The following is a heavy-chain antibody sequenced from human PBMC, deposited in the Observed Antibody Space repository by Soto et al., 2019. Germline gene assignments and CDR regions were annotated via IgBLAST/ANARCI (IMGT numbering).Heavy chain of an antibody. CDR2: INPNSGGT. Sequence: ASVKVSCKASGYTFTGYYMHWVRQAPGQGLEWMGWINPNSGGTNYAQKFQGRVTMTRDTSISTAYMELSRLRSDDPAVYYCASTPREAAHGYYYYGMDVGGQGTTVTVSS. D-gene: IGHD6-6*01. CDR1: GYTFTGYY. J-gene: IGHJ6*02. V-gene: IGHV1-2*02. CDR3: ASTPREAAHGYYYYGMDV.